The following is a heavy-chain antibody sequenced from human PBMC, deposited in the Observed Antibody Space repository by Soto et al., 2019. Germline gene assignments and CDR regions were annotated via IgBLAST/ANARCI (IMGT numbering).Heavy chain of an antibody. D-gene: IGHD3-10*01. J-gene: IGHJ6*02. CDR1: GFTFSSYS. CDR2: ISSSSSTI. Sequence: EVQLVESGGGLVQPGGSLRLSCAASGFTFSSYSMNWVRQAPGKGLEWVSYISSSSSTIYYADSVKGRFTISRDNAKNSLYLQMNSLRDEDTAVYYCARDRELPYYYYGMDVWGQGTTVTVSS. V-gene: IGHV3-48*02. CDR3: ARDRELPYYYYGMDV.